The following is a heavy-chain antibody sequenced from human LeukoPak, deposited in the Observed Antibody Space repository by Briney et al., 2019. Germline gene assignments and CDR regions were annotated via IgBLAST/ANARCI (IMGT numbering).Heavy chain of an antibody. V-gene: IGHV3-33*01. J-gene: IGHJ5*02. CDR3: ARDSLGTSSGWFDP. D-gene: IGHD6-19*01. CDR1: GFTFSSYG. Sequence: PGGSLRLSCEVSGFTFSSYGMHWVRQAPGKGLEWVSVIWYDGSNRYYADSVKGRFTISKDNSKNTLYLQMNSLRAEDTAVHYCARDSLGTSSGWFDPWGQGTLVTVSS. CDR2: IWYDGSNR.